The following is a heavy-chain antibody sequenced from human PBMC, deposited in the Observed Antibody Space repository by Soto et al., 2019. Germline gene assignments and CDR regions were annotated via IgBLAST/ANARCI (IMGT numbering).Heavy chain of an antibody. V-gene: IGHV3-53*01. Sequence: GGSLRLSCAASGFTVSSNYMSWVRQAPGKGLEWVSVIYSGGSTYYADSVKGRFTISRDNSKNTLYLQMNSLRAEDTAVYYCARDNIAARFYYGMDVWGQGTTITVSS. CDR1: GFTVSSNY. CDR3: ARDNIAARFYYGMDV. CDR2: IYSGGST. D-gene: IGHD6-6*01. J-gene: IGHJ6*02.